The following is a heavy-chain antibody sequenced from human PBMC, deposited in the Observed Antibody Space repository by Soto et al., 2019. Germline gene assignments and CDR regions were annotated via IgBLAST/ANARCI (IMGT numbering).Heavy chain of an antibody. V-gene: IGHV4-34*01. Sequence: SETLSLTCAVYGGSFSGYYWSWIRQPPGKGLEWIGEINHSGSTNYNPSLKSRVTISVDTSKNQFSLKLSSVTAADTAVYYCARGGIYSDIVVVVAAKKNWFDPWGQGTLVTVSS. D-gene: IGHD2-15*01. CDR3: ARGGIYSDIVVVVAAKKNWFDP. CDR2: INHSGST. J-gene: IGHJ5*02. CDR1: GGSFSGYY.